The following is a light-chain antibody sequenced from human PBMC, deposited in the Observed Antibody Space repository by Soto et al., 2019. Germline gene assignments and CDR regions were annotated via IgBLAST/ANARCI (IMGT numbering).Light chain of an antibody. CDR1: QTVSPY. Sequence: ETVLTQSPATLSLSPGERATLSCRASQTVSPYLAWYQQKPGQAPRLLIYDVSIRATGIPARFSGSGSGTDFTLTISGLEPEAFAVYYCQQRSNWPRTLGQGTKVEIK. V-gene: IGKV3-11*01. CDR2: DVS. CDR3: QQRSNWPRT. J-gene: IGKJ1*01.